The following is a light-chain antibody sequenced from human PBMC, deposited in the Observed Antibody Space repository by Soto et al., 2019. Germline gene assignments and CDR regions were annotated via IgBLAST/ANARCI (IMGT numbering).Light chain of an antibody. V-gene: IGLV1-44*01. CDR2: ANH. CDR3: AVWDDTLSGLV. J-gene: IGLJ3*02. Sequence: QSVLTQPLSASGTPGQRVTISCSGSTSNIGSNAVTWYQQFPGTAPKLLIYANHQRPSGVPDRFSGSKSGTSASLAISGLQSEDEAYYYCAVWDDTLSGLVFGGGTQLTVL. CDR1: TSNIGSNA.